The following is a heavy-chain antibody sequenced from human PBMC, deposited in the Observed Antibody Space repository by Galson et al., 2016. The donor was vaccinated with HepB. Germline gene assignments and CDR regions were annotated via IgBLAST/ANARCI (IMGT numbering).Heavy chain of an antibody. D-gene: IGHD2-21*01. CDR2: ISGSGGRT. J-gene: IGHJ6*02. CDR1: GFTFSSYS. Sequence: SLRLSCAASGFTFSSYSMTWVRQAPGKGLEWVSAISGSGGRTLYADSVKGRFSISRDGSKNTLYLQLNSLGVEDTAVYYCAKSSCGGECYYRMDVWGQGTTVTVS. CDR3: AKSSCGGECYYRMDV. V-gene: IGHV3-23*01.